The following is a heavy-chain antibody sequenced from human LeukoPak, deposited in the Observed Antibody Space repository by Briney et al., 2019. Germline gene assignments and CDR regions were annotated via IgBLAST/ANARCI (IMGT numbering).Heavy chain of an antibody. CDR2: ISGSGGST. Sequence: PGGSLRLSCAASGFTFSSYAMSWVRQAPGKGLEWVSAISGSGGSTYYADSVKGRFTISSDNSKNTLYLQMNSPRAEDTAVYYCANRGAYCGGDCYNYFVYWGQGTLVTVSS. D-gene: IGHD2-21*02. V-gene: IGHV3-23*01. J-gene: IGHJ4*02. CDR1: GFTFSSYA. CDR3: ANRGAYCGGDCYNYFVY.